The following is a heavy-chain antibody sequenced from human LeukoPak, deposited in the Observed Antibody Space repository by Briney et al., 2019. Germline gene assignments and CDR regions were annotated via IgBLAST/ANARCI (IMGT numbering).Heavy chain of an antibody. CDR1: GGSISGYY. Sequence: PSETLSLTCTVSGGSISGYYWSWIRQPAGKGLEWIGRIYTSGSTNYNPSLKSRVTMSVDTSKNQFSLKLSSVTAADTAVYYCARGGEYSSSSENWFDPWGQGALVTVSS. CDR2: IYTSGST. V-gene: IGHV4-4*07. CDR3: ARGGEYSSSSENWFDP. J-gene: IGHJ5*02. D-gene: IGHD6-6*01.